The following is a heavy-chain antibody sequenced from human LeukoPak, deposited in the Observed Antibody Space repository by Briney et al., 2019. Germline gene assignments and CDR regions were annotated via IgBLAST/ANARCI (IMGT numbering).Heavy chain of an antibody. Sequence: SETLSLTCAVSGGSISSSNWWSWVRQPPEKGLEWIGEIYHSGSTNYSPSLKSRVTISVDTSKNQFSLKLSSVTAADTAVYYCARGDDVVVVAATLNWFDPWGQGTLVTVSS. CDR2: IYHSGST. CDR3: ARGDDVVVVAATLNWFDP. D-gene: IGHD2-15*01. CDR1: GGSISSSNW. V-gene: IGHV4-4*02. J-gene: IGHJ5*02.